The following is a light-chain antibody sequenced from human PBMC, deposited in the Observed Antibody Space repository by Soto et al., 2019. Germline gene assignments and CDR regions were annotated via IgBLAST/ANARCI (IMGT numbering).Light chain of an antibody. V-gene: IGKV1-5*03. CDR1: QGISSW. Sequence: DIQMTQSPSSLSASVGDRVTITCRGSQGISSWLAWYQQKPGKAPRLLIYKASSLASGVPSRFSGSGSGTEFTITISSLQPDDFATYYCQQYKTFGQGTRVEIK. CDR2: KAS. CDR3: QQYKT. J-gene: IGKJ1*01.